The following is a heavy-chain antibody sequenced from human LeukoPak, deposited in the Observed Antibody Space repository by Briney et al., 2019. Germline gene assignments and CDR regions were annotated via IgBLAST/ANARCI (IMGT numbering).Heavy chain of an antibody. CDR1: GGTFSSYA. V-gene: IGHV1-69*13. Sequence: SVKVSCKASGGTFSSYAISWVRQAPGQGLEWMGGIIPIFGTANYAQKFQGRVTITADESTSTAYMELSSLRSEDTAVYYCARDLERGYSYGFRSCDAFDIWGQGTMVTVSS. J-gene: IGHJ3*02. CDR3: ARDLERGYSYGFRSCDAFDI. D-gene: IGHD5-18*01. CDR2: IIPIFGTA.